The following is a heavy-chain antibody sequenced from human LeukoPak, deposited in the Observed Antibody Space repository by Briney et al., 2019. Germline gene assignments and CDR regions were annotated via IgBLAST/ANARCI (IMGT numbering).Heavy chain of an antibody. CDR1: GFTFSSYG. J-gene: IGHJ6*02. D-gene: IGHD2-15*01. CDR3: AKETQYCSGGSCYYYYYGMDV. CDR2: ISYDGSNK. V-gene: IGHV3-30*18. Sequence: GGSLRLSCAASGFTFSSYGMHWVRQAPGKGLEWVAVISYDGSNKCYADSVKGRFTISRDNSKNTLYLQMNSLRAEDTAVYYCAKETQYCSGGSCYYYYYGMDVWGQGTTVTVSS.